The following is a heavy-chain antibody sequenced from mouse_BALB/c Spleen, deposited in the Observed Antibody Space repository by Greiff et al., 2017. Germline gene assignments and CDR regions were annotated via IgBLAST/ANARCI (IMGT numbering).Heavy chain of an antibody. CDR3: NAGDYYRYFAY. CDR1: GYTFTDYY. CDR2: IDPENGDT. J-gene: IGHJ3*01. V-gene: IGHV14-4*02. D-gene: IGHD2-14*01. Sequence: VQLQQPGAELVMPGASVKMSCKASGYTFTDYYMHWVKQRPEQGLEWIGWIDPENGDTEYAPKFQGKATMTADTSSNTAYLQLSSLTSEDTAVYYCNAGDYYRYFAYWGQGTLVTVSA.